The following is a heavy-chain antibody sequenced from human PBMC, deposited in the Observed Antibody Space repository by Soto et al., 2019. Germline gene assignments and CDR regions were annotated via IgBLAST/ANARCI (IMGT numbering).Heavy chain of an antibody. D-gene: IGHD1-1*01. CDR1: GGTFSSYA. J-gene: IGHJ3*02. CDR3: AVDGTTGTTSGLDAFDI. V-gene: IGHV1-18*01. Sequence: ASVKVSCKASGGTFSSYAISWVRQAPGQGLEWMGWISAYNGNTNYAQKLQGRVTMTTDTSTSTAYMELRSLRSDDTAVYYCAVDGTTGTTSGLDAFDIWGQGTMVTVSS. CDR2: ISAYNGNT.